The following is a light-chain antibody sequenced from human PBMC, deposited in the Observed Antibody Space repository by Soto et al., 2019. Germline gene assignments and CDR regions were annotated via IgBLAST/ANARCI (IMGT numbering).Light chain of an antibody. CDR2: NNN. CDR1: SSNIGSNT. Sequence: QSVLTQPPSASGAPGQSVTISCSGSSSNIGSNTVYWFQQLPGTAPKLLIFNNNQRPSGVPDRFSGSKSCTSASLAMRGLQSEDEAEYYCAAWDHSLNGFYVFGTGTKV. J-gene: IGLJ1*01. CDR3: AAWDHSLNGFYV. V-gene: IGLV1-44*01.